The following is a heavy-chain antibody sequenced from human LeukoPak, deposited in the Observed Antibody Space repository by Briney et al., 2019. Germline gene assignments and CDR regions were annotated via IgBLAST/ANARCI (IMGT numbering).Heavy chain of an antibody. D-gene: IGHD2-2*01. CDR1: GYSFTSYW. J-gene: IGHJ4*02. CDR3: ARVEYDIVVVPAANLGLDY. CDR2: IYPGDSDT. V-gene: IGHV5-51*01. Sequence: GESLKISCKGSGYSFTSYWIGWVRQMPGKGLEWMGIIYPGDSDTRYSPSFQGQVTISADKSISTAYLQWSSLKASDTAMYYCARVEYDIVVVPAANLGLDYWGQGTLVTVSS.